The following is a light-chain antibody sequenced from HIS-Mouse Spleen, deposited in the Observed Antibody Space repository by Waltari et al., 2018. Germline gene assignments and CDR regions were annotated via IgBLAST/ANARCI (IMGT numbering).Light chain of an antibody. V-gene: IGKV3-11*01. CDR2: DAS. Sequence: EIVLTQSPATLSLSPGSRATLSCRASQRVSSYLAWYQQKPGQAPRLLIYDASNRATGIPARFSGSGSGTDFTLTISSLEPEDFAVYYCQQRSNWRFTFGPGTKVDIK. J-gene: IGKJ3*01. CDR3: QQRSNWRFT. CDR1: QRVSSY.